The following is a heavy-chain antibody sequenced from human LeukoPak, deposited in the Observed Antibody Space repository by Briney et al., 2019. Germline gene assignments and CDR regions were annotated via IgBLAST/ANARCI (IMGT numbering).Heavy chain of an antibody. CDR2: ISSSSSYI. V-gene: IGHV3-21*01. D-gene: IGHD2-21*02. J-gene: IGHJ3*02. CDR3: ARDVTFPDAFDI. Sequence: GGSLRLSCAASGFTFSSYSMNWVRQAPGKGLEWVSSISSSSSYIYYADSVKGRFTISRDNAKNSLYLQMNSLRAEDTAVYYCARDVTFPDAFDIWGQGTMVTVSS. CDR1: GFTFSSYS.